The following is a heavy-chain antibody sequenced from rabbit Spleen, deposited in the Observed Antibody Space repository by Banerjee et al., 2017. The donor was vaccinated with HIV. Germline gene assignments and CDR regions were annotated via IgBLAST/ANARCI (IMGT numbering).Heavy chain of an antibody. Sequence: QSLEESGGGLVKPGASLTLTCTASGFSFSSSDYICWVRQSPGKGLEWIACIYAGISGYTYYASWAKGRFTISKTSSTTVTLQMTSLTAADTATYFCARDTGTSFSSYGMDLWGPGTLVTVS. V-gene: IGHV1S40*01. CDR2: IYAGISGYT. CDR1: GFSFSSSDY. D-gene: IGHD8-1*01. J-gene: IGHJ6*01. CDR3: ARDTGTSFSSYGMDL.